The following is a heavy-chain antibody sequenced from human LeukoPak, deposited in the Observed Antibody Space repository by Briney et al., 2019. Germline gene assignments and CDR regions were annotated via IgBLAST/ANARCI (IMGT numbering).Heavy chain of an antibody. D-gene: IGHD6-6*01. CDR3: ARGVSIAARRPPYYFDY. CDR1: GGSFSGYY. Sequence: SETLFLTCAVYGGSFSGYYWSWIRQPPGKGLEWIGEINHSGSTNYNPSLKSRVTISVDTSKNQFSLKLSSVTAADTAVYYCARGVSIAARRPPYYFDYWGQGTLVTVSS. J-gene: IGHJ4*02. V-gene: IGHV4-34*01. CDR2: INHSGST.